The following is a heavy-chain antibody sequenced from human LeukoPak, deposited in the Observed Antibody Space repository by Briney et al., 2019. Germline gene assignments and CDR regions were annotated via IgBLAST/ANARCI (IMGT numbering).Heavy chain of an antibody. D-gene: IGHD2-15*01. Sequence: AESLTLSCAVSGFTFSSYWMHWVRHAQGNGLVWLSHIRGDGSRPSYADSVKGRFTVARVNDKNTLDLQMNSLRDEDTAVYYCARDRGYCIDCWGQGSLVTV. CDR1: GFTFSSYW. V-gene: IGHV3-74*01. CDR3: ARDRGYCIDC. CDR2: IRGDGSRP. J-gene: IGHJ4*02.